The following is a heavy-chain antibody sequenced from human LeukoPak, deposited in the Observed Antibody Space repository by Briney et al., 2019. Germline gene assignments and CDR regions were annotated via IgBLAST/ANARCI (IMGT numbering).Heavy chain of an antibody. CDR2: IYHSGST. J-gene: IGHJ3*02. CDR3: ARDRNWTPGYAFDI. D-gene: IGHD1-1*01. V-gene: IGHV4-30-2*01. Sequence: SETLSLTCTVSGGSISSCGYYWSWIRQPPGKGLEWIGYIYHSGSTYYNPSLKSRVTISVDRSKNQFSLKLSSVTAADTAVYYCARDRNWTPGYAFDIWGQGTMVTVSS. CDR1: GGSISSCGYY.